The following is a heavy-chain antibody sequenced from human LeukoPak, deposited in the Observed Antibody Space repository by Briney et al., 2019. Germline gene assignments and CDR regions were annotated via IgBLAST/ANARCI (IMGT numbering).Heavy chain of an antibody. J-gene: IGHJ6*02. CDR2: IYTSGST. D-gene: IGHD2-15*01. Sequence: YPSETLSLTCTVSGGSISSYCWSWIRRPAGKGLEWIGRIYTSGSTNYNPSLKSRVTMSVDTSKNQFSLKLSSVTAADTAVYYCARSEEDRYYYGMDVWGQGTTVTVSS. CDR1: GGSISSYC. CDR3: ARSEEDRYYYGMDV. V-gene: IGHV4-4*07.